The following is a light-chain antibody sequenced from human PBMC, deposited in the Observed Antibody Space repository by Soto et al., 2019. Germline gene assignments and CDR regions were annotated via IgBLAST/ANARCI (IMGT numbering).Light chain of an antibody. Sequence: NVLTQSPGTLSLSPGQRATLSCRASQSLSGNYLAWYQQKPGQAPRLVIYGASNRATGIPDRFSGSGSGTDFTLRISRLEPEDFAVYYCQQYGSSPLTFGGGTKVDIK. J-gene: IGKJ4*01. CDR2: GAS. CDR3: QQYGSSPLT. CDR1: QSLSGNY. V-gene: IGKV3-20*01.